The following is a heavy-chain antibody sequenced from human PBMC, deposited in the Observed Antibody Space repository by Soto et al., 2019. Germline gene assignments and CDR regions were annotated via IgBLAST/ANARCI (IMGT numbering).Heavy chain of an antibody. CDR1: GFTFSTYG. D-gene: IGHD2-15*01. Sequence: QVQLVESGGGVVQPGRSLRLSCAASGFTFSTYGMHWVRQAPGKGLEWVAVISYDGSDKYYEDSVKGRFTISRDNSKNTLYLQMNSLRVEDTAVYYCAKDKVGVATATPRYYGMVVWGQGTTVTVSS. CDR2: ISYDGSDK. J-gene: IGHJ6*02. CDR3: AKDKVGVATATPRYYGMVV. V-gene: IGHV3-30*18.